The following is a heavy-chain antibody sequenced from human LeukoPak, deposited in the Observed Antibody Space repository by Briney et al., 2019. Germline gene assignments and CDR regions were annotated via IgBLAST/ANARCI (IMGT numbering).Heavy chain of an antibody. V-gene: IGHV3-73*01. D-gene: IGHD3-9*01. J-gene: IGHJ4*02. CDR2: IRPKADTYAT. Sequence: GGSLRLSCAASGFSFSGSTMHWVRQAPGKGLEWVGRIRPKADTYATAYAASVKGRFTISRDDSKNTAYLQMNSLKTEDTAVYYCIRQHYDILTGFSYPDYWGQGTLVTVSS. CDR3: IRQHYDILTGFSYPDY. CDR1: GFSFSGST.